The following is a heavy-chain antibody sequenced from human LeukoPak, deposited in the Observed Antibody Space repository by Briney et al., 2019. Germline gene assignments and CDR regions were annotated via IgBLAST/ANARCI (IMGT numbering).Heavy chain of an antibody. CDR1: GFNIDDYA. CDR2: ISWKSADI. CDR3: AKDRNQYIPTTYVDY. Sequence: GGSLRLSCAASGFNIDDYAMNWVRPAPGKGLEWVSGISWKSADIAYADSVKGRFTISRDNAKNSLYLQMNNRRPEDTAFYYCAKDRNQYIPTTYVDYWGQGTLFTVTS. V-gene: IGHV3-9*01. J-gene: IGHJ4*01. D-gene: IGHD1-14*01.